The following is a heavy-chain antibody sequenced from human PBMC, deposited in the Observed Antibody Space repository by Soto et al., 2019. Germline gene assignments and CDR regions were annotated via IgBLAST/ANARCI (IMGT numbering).Heavy chain of an antibody. V-gene: IGHV2-5*02. CDR2: IYWDDDN. CDR3: AHGSGWLFDF. Sequence: QITLKESGPTLVKPTQTLTLTCTFSGFSLTSNAVGVGWFRQPPGKALEWLALIYWDDDNHYSPSLKSRLTFTKDTSKNQVVLIMTNMDPVDTATYYCAHGSGWLFDFWGQGTQVTVSS. D-gene: IGHD6-19*01. J-gene: IGHJ4*02. CDR1: GFSLTSNAVG.